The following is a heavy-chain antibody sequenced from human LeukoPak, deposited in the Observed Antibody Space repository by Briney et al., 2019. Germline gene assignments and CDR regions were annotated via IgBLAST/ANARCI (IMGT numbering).Heavy chain of an antibody. V-gene: IGHV3-11*01. Sequence: KAGGSLRLSCAASGFTFRDYYMSWIPQAPGEGVEWVSYISSSGSTIYYVDPVKGRFTISRDNDKNSLYLQMNSLRAEETDVYYCARELDADDAFDIWGQGTMVTVSS. J-gene: IGHJ3*02. CDR2: ISSSGSTI. CDR3: ARELDADDAFDI. CDR1: GFTFRDYY. D-gene: IGHD5-24*01.